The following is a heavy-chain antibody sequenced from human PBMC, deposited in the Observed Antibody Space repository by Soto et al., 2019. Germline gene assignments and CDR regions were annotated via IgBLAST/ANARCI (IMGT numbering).Heavy chain of an antibody. CDR1: GFTFSSSY. CDR3: ASRRAGNDF. CDR2: IKQDGSEK. V-gene: IGHV3-7*03. Sequence: EVQLVESGGGLVKPGGSLRLSCAASGFTFSSSYMTWVRQAPGKGLEWVANIKQDGSEKNCVDSVRGRFTISRDNVKNSVFLQVNDLRVDDTAVYYCASRRAGNDFWGQGALVTVSS. J-gene: IGHJ4*02.